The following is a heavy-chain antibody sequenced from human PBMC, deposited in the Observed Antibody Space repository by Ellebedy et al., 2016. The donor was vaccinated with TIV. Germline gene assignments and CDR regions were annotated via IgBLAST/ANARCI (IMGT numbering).Heavy chain of an antibody. V-gene: IGHV3-7*01. J-gene: IGHJ4*02. CDR3: AGRGY. CDR1: GFTFSSYY. CDR2: IKQDGSEK. Sequence: GESLKISXAASGFTFSSYYMNWVRQAPGKGPEWVANIKQDGSEKYYVDSVKGRFTISRDNAKNSLYLQMNSLRAEDTAVYYCAGRGYWGQGTLVTVSS. D-gene: IGHD3-10*01.